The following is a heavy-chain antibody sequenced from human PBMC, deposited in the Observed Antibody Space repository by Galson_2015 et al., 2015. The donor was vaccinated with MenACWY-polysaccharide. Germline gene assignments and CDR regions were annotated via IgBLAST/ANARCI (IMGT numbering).Heavy chain of an antibody. CDR1: GGSFTNYY. J-gene: IGHJ4*02. CDR3: ARAWSSGYYFQY. V-gene: IGHV4-34*01. CDR2: VNHSGKT. Sequence: ETLSLTCAVSGGSFTNYYWAWIRQTAEKGLGWLGKVNHSGKTNYNPSLRRRLTISVDTSQNQFFLQLTSVTAADTATYYCARAWSSGYYFQYWGQGTLVAVSS. D-gene: IGHD3-22*01.